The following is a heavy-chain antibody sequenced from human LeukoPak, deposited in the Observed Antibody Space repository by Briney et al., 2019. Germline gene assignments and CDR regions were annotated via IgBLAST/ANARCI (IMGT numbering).Heavy chain of an antibody. V-gene: IGHV4-34*01. CDR1: GENFSIYF. J-gene: IGHJ5*02. CDR3: ARGLLVVITTGWFDP. CDR2: INHSGST. Sequence: SETLSLTCAVYGENFSIYFYSWIRQPPGKGLEWIGEINHSGSTNYNPSLKSRVTISVDTSKNQFSLKLSSVTAADTAVYYCARGLLVVITTGWFDPWGQGTLVTVSS. D-gene: IGHD3-22*01.